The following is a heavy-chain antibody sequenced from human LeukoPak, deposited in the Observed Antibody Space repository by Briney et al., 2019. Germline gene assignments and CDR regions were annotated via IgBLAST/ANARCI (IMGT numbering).Heavy chain of an antibody. V-gene: IGHV4-59*08. CDR3: ARPIRGVRGWYGPLDS. CDR2: FHYNGIT. Sequence: PSETLSLTCNVSGASITSSWSWVRQPPEKGLEWIGSFHYNGITNYKPSLKSRVTMSVDTSKNQFSLKLNSVTAADTAVYYCARPIRGVRGWYGPLDSWGQGTLVTVSS. D-gene: IGHD6-19*01. J-gene: IGHJ5*01. CDR1: GASITSS.